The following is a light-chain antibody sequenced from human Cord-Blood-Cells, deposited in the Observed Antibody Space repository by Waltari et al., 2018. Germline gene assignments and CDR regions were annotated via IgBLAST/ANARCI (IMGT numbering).Light chain of an antibody. CDR2: DVS. J-gene: IGLJ3*02. V-gene: IGLV2-14*01. CDR3: SSYTSSSTWV. CDR1: SSDVGGYNY. Sequence: QSALTQPASVSGSPGQSTTISCPGTSSDVGGYNYVSWYQQHPGKAPKLMIYDVSNRPSGVSKRFSGSKSGNTASLTISGLQAEDEADYYCSSYTSSSTWVFGGGTKLTVL.